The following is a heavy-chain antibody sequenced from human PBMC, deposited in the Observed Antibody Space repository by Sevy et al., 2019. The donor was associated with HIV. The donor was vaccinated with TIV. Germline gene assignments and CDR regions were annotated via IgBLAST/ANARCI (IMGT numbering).Heavy chain of an antibody. V-gene: IGHV3-9*01. CDR3: AKCFFAQARAAGTRSSAFDI. CDR2: ISWNSGSI. D-gene: IGHD6-13*01. J-gene: IGHJ3*02. CDR1: GFTFDDYA. Sequence: GGSLRLSCAASGFTFDDYAMHWVRQAPGKGLEWVSGISWNSGSIGYADSVKGRFTISRDNAKNSLYLQMNSLRAEDTALYYCAKCFFAQARAAGTRSSAFDIWGQGTMVTVSS.